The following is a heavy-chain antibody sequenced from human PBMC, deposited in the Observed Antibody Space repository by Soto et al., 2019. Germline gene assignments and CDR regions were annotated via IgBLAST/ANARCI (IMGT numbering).Heavy chain of an antibody. Sequence: GGSLRLSCAASGFTFSSYGMHWVRQAPGKGLEWVAVISYDGSNKYYADSVKGRFTISRDNSKNTLYLQMNSLRAEDTAVYYCAKPVTMIVVVTDAFDIWGQGTMVTVSS. CDR3: AKPVTMIVVVTDAFDI. CDR1: GFTFSSYG. CDR2: ISYDGSNK. J-gene: IGHJ3*02. D-gene: IGHD3-22*01. V-gene: IGHV3-30*18.